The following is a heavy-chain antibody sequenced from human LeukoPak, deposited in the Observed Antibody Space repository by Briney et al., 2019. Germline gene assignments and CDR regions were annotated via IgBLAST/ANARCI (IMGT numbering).Heavy chain of an antibody. J-gene: IGHJ4*02. CDR3: ARVTEQQMPDY. CDR1: GGSISSSNW. CDR2: IYHSGST. D-gene: IGHD6-13*01. Sequence: PSGTLSLTCAVSGGSISSSNWWSWVRQPPGKGLEWIGEIYHSGSTNYNPSLKSRVTISVDTSKNQFSLKLSSVTAADTAVYYCARVTEQQMPDYWGQGTLVTVSS. V-gene: IGHV4-4*02.